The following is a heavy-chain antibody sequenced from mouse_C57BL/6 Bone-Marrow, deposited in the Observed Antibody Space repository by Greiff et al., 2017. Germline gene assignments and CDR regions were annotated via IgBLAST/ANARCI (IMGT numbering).Heavy chain of an antibody. CDR3: ARGGNYGGYYFDY. D-gene: IGHD2-1*01. CDR1: GYTFTTYP. V-gene: IGHV1-47*01. CDR2: FHPYNDDT. J-gene: IGHJ2*01. Sequence: VQLQQSGAELVKPGASVKMSCKASGYTFTTYPIEWMKQNPGKSLEWIGNFHPYNDDTKYNDKFKGKATLTVEKSSSTVYLELSRLTSDDSAVYYCARGGNYGGYYFDYWGQGTTLTVSS.